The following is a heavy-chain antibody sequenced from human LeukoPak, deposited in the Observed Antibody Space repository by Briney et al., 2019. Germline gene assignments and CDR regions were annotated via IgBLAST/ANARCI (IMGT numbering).Heavy chain of an antibody. V-gene: IGHV1-69*05. Sequence: SVKVSCKASGGTFSSYAISWVRQAPGQGLEWMGGIIPIFGTANYAQKFQGRVTMTRDTSISTAYMELSRLRSDDTAVYYCARDLKRGYSSGRYSWGTGSSNDYWGQGTLVTVSS. J-gene: IGHJ4*02. CDR1: GGTFSSYA. CDR3: ARDLKRGYSSGRYSWGTGSSNDY. D-gene: IGHD6-19*01. CDR2: IIPIFGTA.